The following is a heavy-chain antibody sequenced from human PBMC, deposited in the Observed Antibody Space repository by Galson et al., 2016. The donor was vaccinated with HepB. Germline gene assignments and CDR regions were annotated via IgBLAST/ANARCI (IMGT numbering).Heavy chain of an antibody. Sequence: SLRLSCAASGFAFSGFAMSWVRQAPGKGLEWVSSIGGSGTYTYYADSVKGRFTISRDNSKNTLYLQMNSLRAEDTAVYYCARGGFYSSSSGGYWGQGTLVTVSS. D-gene: IGHD6-6*01. V-gene: IGHV3-23*01. J-gene: IGHJ4*02. CDR3: ARGGFYSSSSGGY. CDR1: GFAFSGFA. CDR2: IGGSGTYT.